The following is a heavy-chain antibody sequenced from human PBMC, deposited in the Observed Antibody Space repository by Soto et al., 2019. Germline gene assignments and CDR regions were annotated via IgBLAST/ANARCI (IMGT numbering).Heavy chain of an antibody. CDR1: GFSLSTYGMG. V-gene: IGHV2-5*02. D-gene: IGHD5-12*01. Sequence: QITVKESGLTLVKPTETLTLTCTFSGFSLSTYGMGVGWIRQPPGKALEWLALIYWDDDKRYSPSLRSRLTITKDTSQNQVDLTMTTMDPVDTATYYFARLTRGVYDLDRLWEKFDSWGQGTLVTVSS. CDR2: IYWDDDK. J-gene: IGHJ4*02. CDR3: ARLTRGVYDLDRLWEKFDS.